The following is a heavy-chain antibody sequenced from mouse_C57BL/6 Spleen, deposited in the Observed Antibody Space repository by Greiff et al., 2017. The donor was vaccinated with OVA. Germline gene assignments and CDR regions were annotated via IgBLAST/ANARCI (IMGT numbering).Heavy chain of an antibody. V-gene: IGHV2-5*01. CDR2: IWRGGST. CDR1: GFSLTSYG. D-gene: IGHD1-1*01. Sequence: VQRVESGPGLVQPSQSLSITCTVSGFSLTSYGVHWVRQSPGKGLEWLGVIWRGGSTDYNAAFMSRLSITKDNSKSQVFFKMNSLQADDTAIYYCAKESYYGSSPYWYFDVWGTGTTVTVSS. CDR3: AKESYYGSSPYWYFDV. J-gene: IGHJ1*03.